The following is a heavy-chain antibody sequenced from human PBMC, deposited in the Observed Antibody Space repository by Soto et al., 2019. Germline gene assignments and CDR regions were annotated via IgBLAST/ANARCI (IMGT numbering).Heavy chain of an antibody. V-gene: IGHV3-23*01. CDR2: ISGSGGRT. Sequence: PGGSLRLSCAASGFTFDSYAMSWVRQAPGKGLEWVSGISGSGGRTYYADSVKGRFTISRDNSKNTVYLQMTSLRVEDTAVYFCAKDSRWLQPTWLGPWGQGTLVTVSS. CDR3: AKDSRWLQPTWLGP. CDR1: GFTFDSYA. J-gene: IGHJ5*02. D-gene: IGHD5-12*01.